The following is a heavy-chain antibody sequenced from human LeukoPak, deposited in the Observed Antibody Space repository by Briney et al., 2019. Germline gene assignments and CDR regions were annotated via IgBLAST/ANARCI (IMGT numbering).Heavy chain of an antibody. Sequence: GGSLRLSCAASGFSFNTYSMTWVRQAPGKGLEWVSIISRTSESTFYADSVEGRFTISRDNAKNSLYLQMNGLRADDTAVYYCARDEQWLAHFDYWGQGTLVTVSS. D-gene: IGHD6-19*01. CDR2: ISRTSEST. J-gene: IGHJ4*02. CDR1: GFSFNTYS. V-gene: IGHV3-21*01. CDR3: ARDEQWLAHFDY.